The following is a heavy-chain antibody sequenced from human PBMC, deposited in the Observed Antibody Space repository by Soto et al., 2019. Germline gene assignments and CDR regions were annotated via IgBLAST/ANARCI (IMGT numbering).Heavy chain of an antibody. V-gene: IGHV3-23*01. Sequence: GSLRLACAASGFTFGSYAISWFRQAPGKWREWVSAISGSGGSTYCADSVKGRFTISRDNSKNTLYLQMNSLRAEDTAVYYCAKGTYYDFWSGYLRDWYFDLWGRGTLVTVSS. CDR3: AKGTYYDFWSGYLRDWYFDL. J-gene: IGHJ2*01. CDR2: ISGSGGST. D-gene: IGHD3-3*01. CDR1: GFTFGSYA.